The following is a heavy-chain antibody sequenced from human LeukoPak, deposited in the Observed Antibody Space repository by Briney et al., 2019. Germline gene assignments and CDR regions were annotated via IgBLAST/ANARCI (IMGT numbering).Heavy chain of an antibody. J-gene: IGHJ1*01. Sequence: PSETLSLTCTVSGGSISSYHWSWIRQPPGKGLEWIGYIYYSGSTNYNPSLKSRVTISVDTSKNQFSLKLSSVTAADTAVYYCASHYSSSWSIEYFQHWGQGTLVTVSS. D-gene: IGHD6-13*01. CDR2: IYYSGST. CDR1: GGSISSYH. V-gene: IGHV4-59*08. CDR3: ASHYSSSWSIEYFQH.